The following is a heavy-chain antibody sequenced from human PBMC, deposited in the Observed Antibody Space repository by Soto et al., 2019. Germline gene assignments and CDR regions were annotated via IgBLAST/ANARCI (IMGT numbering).Heavy chain of an antibody. D-gene: IGHD6-19*01. CDR2: TSPKSGGT. Sequence: GASVKVSCKASGYTFTGYYMHWVRQAPGQGFEWMGRTSPKSGGTNYAQKFQGRVTMTWDTSLNTAYMELSSLISEDTAVYYCARPPGYISDWYYFDLWGQGTLVTVSS. J-gene: IGHJ4*02. CDR1: GYTFTGYY. CDR3: ARPPGYISDWYYFDL. V-gene: IGHV1-2*02.